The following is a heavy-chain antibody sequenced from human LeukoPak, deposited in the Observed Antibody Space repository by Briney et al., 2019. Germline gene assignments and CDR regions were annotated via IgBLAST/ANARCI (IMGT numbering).Heavy chain of an antibody. Sequence: SVKVSCKASGGTFSSYAISWVRQAPGQGLEWMGGIIPIFGTANYAQKFQGRVTIAADESTSTAYMELSSLRSEDTAVYYCARGSPTLQYYYYGMDVWGQGTTVTVSS. V-gene: IGHV1-69*13. D-gene: IGHD4-11*01. CDR2: IIPIFGTA. CDR1: GGTFSSYA. J-gene: IGHJ6*02. CDR3: ARGSPTLQYYYYGMDV.